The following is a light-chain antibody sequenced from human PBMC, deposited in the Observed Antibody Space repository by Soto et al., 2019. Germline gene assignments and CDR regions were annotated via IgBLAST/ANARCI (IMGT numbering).Light chain of an antibody. Sequence: QSALPQPASVSGSPGQSITISCTGTSSDVGGYNSVSWYRQYPGKAPKLIIFDVTDRPSGISTRFSGSKSGNTASLTISGLQAEDEAVFYCTSYTSSSTTVFGTGTKVTVL. CDR1: SSDVGGYNS. V-gene: IGLV2-14*01. J-gene: IGLJ1*01. CDR2: DVT. CDR3: TSYTSSSTTV.